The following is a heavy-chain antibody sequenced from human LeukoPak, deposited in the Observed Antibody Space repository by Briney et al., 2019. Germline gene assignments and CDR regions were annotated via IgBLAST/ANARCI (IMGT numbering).Heavy chain of an antibody. CDR3: TTRYSGSYFHSGEYYYGMDV. CDR2: IKSKTDGGTT. J-gene: IGHJ6*02. V-gene: IGHV3-15*01. Sequence: GGSLRLSCAASGFTLSNAWMSWVRQAPGKGLEWVGRIKSKTDGGTTDYAAPVKGRFTISRDDSKNTLYLQMNSLKTEDTAVYYCTTRYSGSYFHSGEYYYGMDVWGQGTTVTVSS. D-gene: IGHD1-26*01. CDR1: GFTLSNAW.